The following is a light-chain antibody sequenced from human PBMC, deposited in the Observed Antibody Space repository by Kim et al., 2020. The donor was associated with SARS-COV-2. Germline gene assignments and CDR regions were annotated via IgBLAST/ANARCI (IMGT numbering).Light chain of an antibody. CDR2: SNN. V-gene: IGLV1-44*01. CDR3: AAWDDSLNGPV. CDR1: GSNIGSKT. J-gene: IGLJ3*02. Sequence: GEGYPISCSGSGSNIGSKTVNCYQQLPGTAPKLLIYSNNQRPSGVPDRFAGSKSGTSAYLAISGLQSEDEADYYCAAWDDSLNGPVFGGGTQLTVL.